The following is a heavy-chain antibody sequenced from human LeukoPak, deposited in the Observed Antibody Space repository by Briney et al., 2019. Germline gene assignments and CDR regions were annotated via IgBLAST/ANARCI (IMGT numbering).Heavy chain of an antibody. Sequence: GGSLRLSCAASGFTFSRYSMNWVRQAPGKGLEWVSSISGSSSYKYYADSVKGRFTISRDNAKNSLYLEMNSLRAEDTAVYYCARESQSAYYFDSSGYEDAFDIWGQGTMVTVSS. V-gene: IGHV3-21*01. CDR2: ISGSSSYK. J-gene: IGHJ3*02. CDR3: ARESQSAYYFDSSGYEDAFDI. CDR1: GFTFSRYS. D-gene: IGHD3-22*01.